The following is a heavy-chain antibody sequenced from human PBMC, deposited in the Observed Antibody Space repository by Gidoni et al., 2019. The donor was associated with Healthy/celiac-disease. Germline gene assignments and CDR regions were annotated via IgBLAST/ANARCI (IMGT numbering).Heavy chain of an antibody. CDR2: ISAYNGNT. V-gene: IGHV1-18*01. J-gene: IGHJ6*02. CDR3: ARDRGYNWNYLSYYYGMDV. D-gene: IGHD1-7*01. CDR1: GYTFTSYG. Sequence: QVQLVQSGAAVKKPGASVKVSCTASGYTFTSYGISWVRQAPGQGLEWMGWISAYNGNTNYAQKLQGRVTMTTDTSTSTAYMELRSLRSDDTAVYYCARDRGYNWNYLSYYYGMDVWGQGTTVTVSS.